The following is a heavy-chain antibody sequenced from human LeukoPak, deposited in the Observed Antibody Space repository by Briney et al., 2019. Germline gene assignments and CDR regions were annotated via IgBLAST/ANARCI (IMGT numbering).Heavy chain of an antibody. Sequence: PGGSLRLSCAASGFTVPNYAMAWVRQAPGKGLEWVSSISGGGYNTYYADSVEGRFTISRDNCKNTLYLQLTSLRAEDTAVYYCAKGFYYDGRGDYLDFWGQGTLVTVSS. D-gene: IGHD3-22*01. CDR2: ISGGGYNT. J-gene: IGHJ4*02. CDR1: GFTVPNYA. V-gene: IGHV3-23*01. CDR3: AKGFYYDGRGDYLDF.